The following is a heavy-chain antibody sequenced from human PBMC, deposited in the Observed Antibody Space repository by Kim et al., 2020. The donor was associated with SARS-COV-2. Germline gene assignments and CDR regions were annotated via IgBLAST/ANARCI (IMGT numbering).Heavy chain of an antibody. V-gene: IGHV4-34*01. Sequence: SNPSLKSRVTISVDTSKNQFSLKLSSVTAADTAVYYCARLGYCSSTSCSNWGQGTLVTVSS. J-gene: IGHJ4*02. D-gene: IGHD2-2*01. CDR3: ARLGYCSSTSCSN.